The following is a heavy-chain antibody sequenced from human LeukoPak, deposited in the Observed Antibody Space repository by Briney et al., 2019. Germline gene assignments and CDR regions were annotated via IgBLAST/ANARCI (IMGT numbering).Heavy chain of an antibody. CDR3: SRAGTGFNSPGAY. CDR1: GASISSHY. J-gene: IGHJ4*02. Sequence: PSETLSLTCSVSGASISSHYWSWIRQPPGKGLEWIGYIHYNGSTNCNPSLKSRVTISLDTSKNQFALKLTSVTAADTAVYYCSRAGTGFNSPGAYWGQGTLVTVSS. D-gene: IGHD1-14*01. CDR2: IHYNGST. V-gene: IGHV4-59*11.